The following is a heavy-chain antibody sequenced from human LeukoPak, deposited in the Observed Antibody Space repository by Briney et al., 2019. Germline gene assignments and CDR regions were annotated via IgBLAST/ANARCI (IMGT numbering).Heavy chain of an antibody. D-gene: IGHD3-3*01. CDR1: GGSISSSSYY. CDR3: ARLLRFLSNDAFDI. CDR2: IYYSGST. Sequence: SETLSLTCTVSGGSISSSSYYWGWIRQPPGKGLEWIGYIYYSGSTNYNPSLKSRVTISVDTSKNQFSLKLSSVTAADTAVYYCARLLRFLSNDAFDIWGQGTMVTVSS. J-gene: IGHJ3*02. V-gene: IGHV4-61*05.